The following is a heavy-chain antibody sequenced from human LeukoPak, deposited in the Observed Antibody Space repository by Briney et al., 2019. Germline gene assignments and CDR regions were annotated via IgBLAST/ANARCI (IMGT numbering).Heavy chain of an antibody. CDR3: ARRGYYGSGSYYLGGYYFDY. Sequence: ASVKVSCKASGYTFTGYYMHWVRQAPGQGLEWMGWINPNSGGTNYAQKFQGRVTMTRDTSISTAYMELSRLRSDDTAVYYCARRGYYGSGSYYLGGYYFDYWGQGTLVTVSS. CDR1: GYTFTGYY. J-gene: IGHJ4*02. CDR2: INPNSGGT. D-gene: IGHD3-10*01. V-gene: IGHV1-2*02.